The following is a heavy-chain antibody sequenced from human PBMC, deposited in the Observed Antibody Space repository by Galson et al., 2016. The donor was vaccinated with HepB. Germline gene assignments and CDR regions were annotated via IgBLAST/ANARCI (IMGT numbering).Heavy chain of an antibody. D-gene: IGHD3-16*01. J-gene: IGHJ5*02. Sequence: SVKVSCKASGGTFSSYLISWLRQAPGQGLEWMGGIIPIVDSANYAQKFLGRVTITADKTTSTAYMELRSLRSEDTAVYYCARDYDRRGWFDPWGQGTLFTVSS. CDR2: IIPIVDSA. V-gene: IGHV1-69*06. CDR3: ARDYDRRGWFDP. CDR1: GGTFSSYL.